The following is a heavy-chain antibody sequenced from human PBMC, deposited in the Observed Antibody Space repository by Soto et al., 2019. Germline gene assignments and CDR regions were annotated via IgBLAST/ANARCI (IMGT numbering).Heavy chain of an antibody. CDR2: ISSSSGYR. Sequence: GGSLRLSCAAASGFTFSDYSMNWVRQAPGKGLEWVSSISSSSGYRYYADSVKGRFTISRDNARNSLYLQMDSLRAEDTAVYYCARDVSLRRDGYNYSRYYYGMDVWGQGTTVTVSS. D-gene: IGHD5-12*01. V-gene: IGHV3-21*01. CDR1: GFTFSDYS. J-gene: IGHJ6*02. CDR3: ARDVSLRRDGYNYSRYYYGMDV.